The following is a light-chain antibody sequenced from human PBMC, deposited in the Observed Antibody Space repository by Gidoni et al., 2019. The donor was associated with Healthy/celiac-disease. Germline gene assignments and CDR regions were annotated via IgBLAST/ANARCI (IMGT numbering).Light chain of an antibody. J-gene: IGLJ3*02. CDR2: SNN. Sequence: QSVLTQPPSASGTPGQRVTISCSGSSSTLGSNTVNCDQQLPGTAPKLLIYSNNQRPSGVPDRCSGSKSGTSASLAISGLQSEDEADYYCAAWDDSLNGPWVFGGGTKLTVL. CDR1: SSTLGSNT. V-gene: IGLV1-44*01. CDR3: AAWDDSLNGPWV.